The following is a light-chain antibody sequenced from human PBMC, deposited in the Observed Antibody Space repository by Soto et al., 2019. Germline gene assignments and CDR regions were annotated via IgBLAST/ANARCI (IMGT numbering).Light chain of an antibody. CDR1: QSVSNNY. V-gene: IGKV3-11*01. CDR2: DAS. CDR3: QQRST. Sequence: EIVLTQSPGALSLSPGERATLSCRASQSVSNNYLAWYQQKPGQAPRLLIYDASNRATGIPARFSGSGSGTDFTLTISSLEPEDFAVYYCQQRSTFGQGTRLEIK. J-gene: IGKJ5*01.